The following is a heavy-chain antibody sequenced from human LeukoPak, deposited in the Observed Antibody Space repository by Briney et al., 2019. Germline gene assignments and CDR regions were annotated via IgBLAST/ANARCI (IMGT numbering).Heavy chain of an antibody. V-gene: IGHV4-4*02. CDR3: ARESGAFSPFGF. Sequence: SGTLSLTCGVSGGSVTSTNWWTWVRQPPGKGLEWIGEVHLDGRTNYNPSLKSRLTISVDLSENHISLKLTSVTAADTAVYYCARESGAFSPFGFWGQGTLVTVSS. CDR1: GGSVTSTNW. CDR2: VHLDGRT. J-gene: IGHJ4*02. D-gene: IGHD1-26*01.